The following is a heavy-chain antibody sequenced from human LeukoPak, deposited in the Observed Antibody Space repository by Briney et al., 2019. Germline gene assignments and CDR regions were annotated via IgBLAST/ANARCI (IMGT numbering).Heavy chain of an antibody. Sequence: ASVKVSCKAYGYPFTSSDISWVRQAPGQGLEWMGWISAYNSDTNYAQEFHGRVTLTTDTPTSTAYMELRSLRSDDTAVYYCATHCSGVSCYGSDGPWGQGTLVTVSS. D-gene: IGHD2-15*01. J-gene: IGHJ5*02. CDR1: GYPFTSSD. CDR2: ISAYNSDT. CDR3: ATHCSGVSCYGSDGP. V-gene: IGHV1-18*01.